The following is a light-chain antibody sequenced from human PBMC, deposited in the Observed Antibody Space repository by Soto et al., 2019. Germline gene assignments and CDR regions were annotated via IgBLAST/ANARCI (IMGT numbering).Light chain of an antibody. J-gene: IGLJ2*01. CDR2: DVS. CDR1: SSDVGGYNY. Sequence: QSALTQPRSVSGSPGQSVTISCTGTSSDVGGYNYVSWYQQHPGKAPKLMIFDVSKRPSGVPDRFSCSKSGNTASLTISGLQAEDEADYYCCSYAGSYNVVFGGGTKLTVL. V-gene: IGLV2-11*01. CDR3: CSYAGSYNVV.